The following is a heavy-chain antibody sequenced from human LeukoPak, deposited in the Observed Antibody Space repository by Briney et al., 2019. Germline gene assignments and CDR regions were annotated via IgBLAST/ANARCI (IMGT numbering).Heavy chain of an antibody. V-gene: IGHV1-2*02. Sequence: ASVKVSFKASGYTFTGYYMHWVRQAPGQGLEWMGWINPNSGGTNYAQKFQGRVTMTRDTSTSTVYMELSSLRSEDTAVYYCARGVRIEGSGSYEGPFFDYWGQGTLVTVSS. J-gene: IGHJ4*02. CDR3: ARGVRIEGSGSYEGPFFDY. CDR1: GYTFTGYY. CDR2: INPNSGGT. D-gene: IGHD3-10*01.